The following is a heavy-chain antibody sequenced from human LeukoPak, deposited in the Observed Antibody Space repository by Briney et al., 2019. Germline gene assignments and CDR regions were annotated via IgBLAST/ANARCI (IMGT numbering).Heavy chain of an antibody. CDR2: IYSGGST. V-gene: IGHV3-53*01. Sequence: GGSLRLSCAASGFTVSSNYMSWVRQAPGKGLEWVSVIYSGGSTYYADSVKGRFTISRDNSKNTLYLQMNSPRAEDTAVYYCALPLDYYDSSGYYGLFDYWGQGTLVTVSS. D-gene: IGHD3-22*01. CDR1: GFTVSSNY. J-gene: IGHJ4*02. CDR3: ALPLDYYDSSGYYGLFDY.